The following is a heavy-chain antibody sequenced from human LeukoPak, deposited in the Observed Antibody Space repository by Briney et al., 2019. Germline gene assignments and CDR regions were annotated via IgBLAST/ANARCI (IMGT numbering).Heavy chain of an antibody. CDR2: INPSGGST. CDR3: AREGAVTADAFDI. V-gene: IGHV1-46*01. CDR1: GYTFTGYY. D-gene: IGHD4-17*01. Sequence: ASVKVSCKASGYTFTGYYMHWVRQAPGQGLEWMGIINPSGGSTSYAQKFQGRVTMTRDMSTSTVYMELSSLRSEDTAVYYCAREGAVTADAFDIWGQGTMVTVSS. J-gene: IGHJ3*02.